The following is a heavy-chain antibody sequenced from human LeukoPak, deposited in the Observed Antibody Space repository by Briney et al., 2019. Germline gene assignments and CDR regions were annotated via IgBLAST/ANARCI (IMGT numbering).Heavy chain of an antibody. CDR2: ISSDGTNK. Sequence: GGSLRLSCAASRFTFRNYAMHWVRQAPGKGLEWVAFISSDGTNKDYADSVKGRFSISRDNSKNTLYLQMNSLRAEDTAVYYCARGTNNWGQGTLVTVSS. J-gene: IGHJ4*02. V-gene: IGHV3-30*14. CDR1: RFTFRNYA. D-gene: IGHD2-8*01. CDR3: ARGTNN.